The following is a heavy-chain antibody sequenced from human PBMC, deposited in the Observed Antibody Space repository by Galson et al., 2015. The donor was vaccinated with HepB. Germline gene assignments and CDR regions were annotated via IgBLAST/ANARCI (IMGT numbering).Heavy chain of an antibody. CDR2: ISHDGSNK. D-gene: IGHD4-23*01. Sequence: SLRLSCAASGFTFSTYPMHWVRQVPGTGLEWVAGISHDGSNKYSADSVKGRFTISRDNSKNTLSLQLNSLRAEDTAVYYCARDCGGYFDYWGQGTLVTVSS. CDR1: GFTFSTYP. CDR3: ARDCGGYFDY. V-gene: IGHV3-30*04. J-gene: IGHJ4*02.